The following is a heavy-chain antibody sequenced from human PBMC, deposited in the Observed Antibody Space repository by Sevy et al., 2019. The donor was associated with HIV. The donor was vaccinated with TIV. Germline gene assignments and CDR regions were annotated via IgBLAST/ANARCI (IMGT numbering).Heavy chain of an antibody. D-gene: IGHD1-26*01. Sequence: GGSLRLSCAASGFTFSRYGMHWVRQAPGKGLEWVAFIRYDGSNTYYTDSVKGRITISRDNSKNTLYLQMASLRTEDTAVYYCAVGLLEPFDYWGQGTLVTVSS. CDR2: IRYDGSNT. V-gene: IGHV3-30*02. J-gene: IGHJ4*02. CDR1: GFTFSRYG. CDR3: AVGLLEPFDY.